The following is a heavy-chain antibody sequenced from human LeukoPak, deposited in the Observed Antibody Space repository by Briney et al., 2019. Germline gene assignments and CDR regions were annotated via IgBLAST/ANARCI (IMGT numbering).Heavy chain of an antibody. V-gene: IGHV4-31*03. CDR3: ARDNVTRSFDY. D-gene: IGHD4-4*01. CDR1: GGSISSGGYY. CDR2: IYYSGST. Sequence: PSETLSLTCTVSGGSISSGGYYWNWIRQHPGKGLEWIGYIYYSGSTFYNPSLKSRVTISVDTSKNQFSLKLSSVTAADTAMYYCARDNVTRSFDYWGQGTLVTVSS. J-gene: IGHJ4*02.